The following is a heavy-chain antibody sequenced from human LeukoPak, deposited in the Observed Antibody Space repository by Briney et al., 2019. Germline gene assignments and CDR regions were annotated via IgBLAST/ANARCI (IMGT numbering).Heavy chain of an antibody. CDR1: GFTFSSYA. CDR2: ISYDGSNK. J-gene: IGHJ4*02. D-gene: IGHD3-3*02. V-gene: IGHV3-30*04. CDR3: ATAIDTSTPFLVY. Sequence: GGSLRLSCAASGFTFSSYAMHWVRQAPGKGLEWVAVISYDGSNKYYADSVKGRFTISRDNSKNTLYLQMISLRAEDTAVYYCATAIDTSTPFLVYWGQGTLVTVSS.